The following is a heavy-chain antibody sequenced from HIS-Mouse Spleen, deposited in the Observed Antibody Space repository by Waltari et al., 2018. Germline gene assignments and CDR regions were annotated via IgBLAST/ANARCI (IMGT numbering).Heavy chain of an antibody. J-gene: IGHJ2*01. CDR1: GGSISSSSSY. V-gene: IGHV4-39*07. D-gene: IGHD6-13*01. CDR3: AREIPYSSSWYDWYFDL. CDR2: IYYSGST. Sequence: QLQLQESGPGLVKPSETLSLTCTVSGGSISSSSSYWGLILQPPGKGLEWIGSIYYSGSTYYNPSLKSRVTISVDTSKNQFSLKLSSVTAADTAVYYCAREIPYSSSWYDWYFDLWGRGTLVTVSS.